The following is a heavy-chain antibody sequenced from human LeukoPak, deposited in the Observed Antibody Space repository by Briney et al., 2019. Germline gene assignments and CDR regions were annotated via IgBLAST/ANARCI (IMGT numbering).Heavy chain of an antibody. CDR3: ARLYSSSSEPLDY. J-gene: IGHJ4*02. CDR2: IYYSGST. Sequence: SETLSLTCTVSGGSISRYYWSCIRQPPGKGLEWIGYIYYSGSTNYNPSLKSRVTISVDTSKNQFSLKLSSVTAADTAVYYCARLYSSSSEPLDYWGQGTLVTVSS. V-gene: IGHV4-59*08. CDR1: GGSISRYY. D-gene: IGHD6-6*01.